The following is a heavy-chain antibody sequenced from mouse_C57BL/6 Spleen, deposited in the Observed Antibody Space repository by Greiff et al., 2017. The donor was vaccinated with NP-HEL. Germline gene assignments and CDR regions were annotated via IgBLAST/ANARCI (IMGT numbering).Heavy chain of an antibody. V-gene: IGHV5-4*01. Sequence: DVKLVESGGGLVKPGGSLKLSCAASGFTFSSYAMSWVRQTPEKRLAWVATISDGGSYTYYPDNVKGRFTISRDNAKNNLYLQMSHLKSEDTAMYYCARDRTTVVAEQFAYWGQGTLVTVSA. CDR1: GFTFSSYA. D-gene: IGHD1-1*01. CDR3: ARDRTTVVAEQFAY. CDR2: ISDGGSYT. J-gene: IGHJ3*01.